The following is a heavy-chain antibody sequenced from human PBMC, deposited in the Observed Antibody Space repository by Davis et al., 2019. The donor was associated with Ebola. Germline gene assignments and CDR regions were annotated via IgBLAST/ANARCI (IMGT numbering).Heavy chain of an antibody. D-gene: IGHD2-15*01. CDR3: TRITVGASVDY. CDR2: IKPDGSEK. CDR1: GFTFTTSW. J-gene: IGHJ4*02. Sequence: GESLKISCAASGFTFTTSWMSWVRQAPGKGLEWVANIKPDGSEKYYVDSVRGRFTISRDNAKNSLFLQMNSLRAEDTALYYCTRITVGASVDYWGQGILVTASS. V-gene: IGHV3-7*01.